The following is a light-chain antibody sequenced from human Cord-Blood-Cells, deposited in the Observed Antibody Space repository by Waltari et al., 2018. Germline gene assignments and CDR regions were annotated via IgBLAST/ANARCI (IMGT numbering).Light chain of an antibody. CDR3: QQYYSTPT. CDR2: WAS. Sequence: DIVMTQSPDSLAVSLGERATINCKSSQSVLYSSNNKNYLAWYQQKPGQPPKLLIYWASTREAGVPDRCSGSGSGTDFTLAISGLQAEDLAVYCCQQYYSTPTFGQGNNVEIK. V-gene: IGKV4-1*01. CDR1: QSVLYSSNNKNY. J-gene: IGKJ1*01.